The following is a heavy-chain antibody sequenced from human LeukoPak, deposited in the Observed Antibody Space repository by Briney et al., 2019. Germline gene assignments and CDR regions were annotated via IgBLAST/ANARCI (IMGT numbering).Heavy chain of an antibody. CDR2: INHSGST. D-gene: IGHD2-21*02. Sequence: SETLSLTCAVYGGSFSGYYWSWIRQPPGKGLEWIGEINHSGSTNYNPSLKSRVTISVDTSKNQCALKLSSVTAADTAVYYCARDEAYCGGDCYSGFDYWGQGTLVTVSS. V-gene: IGHV4-34*01. CDR3: ARDEAYCGGDCYSGFDY. CDR1: GGSFSGYY. J-gene: IGHJ4*02.